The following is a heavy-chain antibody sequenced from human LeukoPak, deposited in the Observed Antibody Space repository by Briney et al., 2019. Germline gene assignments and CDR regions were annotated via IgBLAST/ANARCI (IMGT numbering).Heavy chain of an antibody. Sequence: GGSLRLSCAASGVTFSSYGMHWVRQAPGEGLEWVALISSDGNDKLYGDSVKGRFTISRDDSKNTLFLQMNSLRVEDAAMYYCAKTHGYFDQWGQGTLVAVSS. D-gene: IGHD3-22*01. CDR1: GVTFSSYG. CDR2: ISSDGNDK. V-gene: IGHV3-30*18. CDR3: AKTHGYFDQ. J-gene: IGHJ4*02.